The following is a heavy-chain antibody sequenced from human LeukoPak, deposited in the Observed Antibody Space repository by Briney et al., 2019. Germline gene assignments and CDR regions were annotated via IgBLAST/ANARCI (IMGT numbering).Heavy chain of an antibody. CDR3: ARGRNWFDP. Sequence: SETLSLTCTVSGGSISSSSYYWGWIRQPPGKGLEWIGSIYYSGSTYYNPSLKSRVTVSVDTSKNQFSLKLSSVTAADTAVYYCARGRNWFDPWGQGTLVTVSS. CDR2: IYYSGST. V-gene: IGHV4-39*07. J-gene: IGHJ5*02. CDR1: GGSISSSSYY.